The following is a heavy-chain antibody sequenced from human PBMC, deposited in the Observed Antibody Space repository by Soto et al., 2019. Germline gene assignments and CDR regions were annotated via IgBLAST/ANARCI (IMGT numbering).Heavy chain of an antibody. D-gene: IGHD4-17*01. J-gene: IGHJ6*02. CDR2: ISYTVSA. CDR3: ARVKYGDCYYGMGV. CDR1: VGSINYSY. V-gene: IGHV4-59*01. Sequence: PSETLSLTCTVSVGSINYSYWTWIRQPPGKGLEWIGYISYTVSANYNASLKSRLTISVDTSKNQCSLKLSSVTAADTALYYCARVKYGDCYYGMGVWGQGTTVT.